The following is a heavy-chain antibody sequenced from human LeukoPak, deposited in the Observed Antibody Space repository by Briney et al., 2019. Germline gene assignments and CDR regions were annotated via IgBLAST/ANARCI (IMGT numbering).Heavy chain of an antibody. CDR2: ISYDGSNK. J-gene: IGHJ4*02. CDR3: ARSVSSSSMNYFDY. V-gene: IGHV3-30*03. Sequence: GGSLRLSCAASGFSFSSYGMHWVRQAPGKGLEWVAAISYDGSNKYYADSVKGRFTISRDNSNNTLFLQMNSLRAEDTAVYYCARSVSSSSMNYFDYWGQGTLVTVSS. CDR1: GFSFSSYG. D-gene: IGHD6-6*01.